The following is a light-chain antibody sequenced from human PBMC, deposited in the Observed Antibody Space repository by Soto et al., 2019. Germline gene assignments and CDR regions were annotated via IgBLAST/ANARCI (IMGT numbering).Light chain of an antibody. CDR3: QQSSNWQGT. V-gene: IGKV3-11*01. J-gene: IGKJ1*01. CDR2: DAS. CDR1: QSVSTY. Sequence: EIVLTQSPATLSLSPGERATLSCRASQSVSTYLAWYQQTPGRPPRLLIYDASKRAPGIPARFSGSGSGTDFTHTVSSLEPEDFAVYYCQQSSNWQGTFGRGTKVDI.